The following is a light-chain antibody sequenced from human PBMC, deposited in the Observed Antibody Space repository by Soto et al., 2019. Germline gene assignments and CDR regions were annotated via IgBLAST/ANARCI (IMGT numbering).Light chain of an antibody. Sequence: QSALTQPASVSGSPGQSITMSCTGTSSDVGGYNYVSWYQQHPGKAPKLMIYDVSNRPSGVSNRFSGSKSGNTASLTISGLQAEDEADYYCSSYTSSSTLGYVVFGGGTKLTVL. CDR1: SSDVGGYNY. J-gene: IGLJ2*01. V-gene: IGLV2-14*01. CDR2: DVS. CDR3: SSYTSSSTLGYVV.